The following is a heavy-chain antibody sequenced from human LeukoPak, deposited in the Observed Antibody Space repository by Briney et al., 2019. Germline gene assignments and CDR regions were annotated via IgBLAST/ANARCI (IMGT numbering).Heavy chain of an antibody. CDR1: GGSISSGDYY. D-gene: IGHD3-16*01. J-gene: IGHJ4*02. Sequence: SETLSLTCTVSGGSISSGDYYWSWIRQPPGKGLEWIGYIYYSGSTYYNPSLKSRVTISVDRSKNQFSLKLSSVTAADTAVYYCAREEGAGFDYWGQGTLVTVSS. CDR3: AREEGAGFDY. V-gene: IGHV4-30-4*01. CDR2: IYYSGST.